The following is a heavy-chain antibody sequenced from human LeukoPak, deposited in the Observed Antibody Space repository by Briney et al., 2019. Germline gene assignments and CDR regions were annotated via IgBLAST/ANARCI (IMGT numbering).Heavy chain of an antibody. CDR3: ARGTNYDILTGYYTGRGSWYFDL. CDR2: IYSGGST. CDR1: GFTVSHNY. V-gene: IGHV3-66*01. D-gene: IGHD3-9*01. J-gene: IGHJ2*01. Sequence: PGGSLRLSCAASGFTVSHNYMSWVRQAPGKGLEWVSVIYSGGSTNYADSVKGRFTISRDNSKNTLYLQMNSLRAEDTAVYYCARGTNYDILTGYYTGRGSWYFDLWGRGTLVTVSS.